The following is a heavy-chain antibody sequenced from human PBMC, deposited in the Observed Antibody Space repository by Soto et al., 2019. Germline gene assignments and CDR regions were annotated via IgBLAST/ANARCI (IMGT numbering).Heavy chain of an antibody. J-gene: IGHJ4*02. D-gene: IGHD2-2*01. Sequence: ASVKVSCKASGFLFTYYAFHWVRQAPGKRLEWMGWINAANGNTTYSENFKGKVTITSETSASTAYMELSSLRSEDTAVYYCARVPSVVVPAALPFWGPGTLVTVSS. V-gene: IGHV1-3*01. CDR2: INAANGNT. CDR3: ARVPSVVVPAALPF. CDR1: GFLFTYYA.